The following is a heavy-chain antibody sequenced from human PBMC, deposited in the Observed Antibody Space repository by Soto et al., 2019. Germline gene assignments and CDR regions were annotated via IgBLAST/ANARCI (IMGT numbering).Heavy chain of an antibody. CDR1: GYTFTNNA. V-gene: IGHV1-3*01. D-gene: IGHD3-10*01. CDR2: XNXGXXXT. Sequence: ASVKVSYKASGYTFTNNAIHLMRQAPGQXLEXXGXXNXGXXXTXXSQNFQGRVTLSRDTSATTAYMELTSLRSEDTAVYYCARGFDGSADYWGQGTLVTVSS. CDR3: ARGFDGSADY. J-gene: IGHJ4*02.